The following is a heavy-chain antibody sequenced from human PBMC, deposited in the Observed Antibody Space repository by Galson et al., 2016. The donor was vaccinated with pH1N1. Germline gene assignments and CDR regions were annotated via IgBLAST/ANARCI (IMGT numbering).Heavy chain of an antibody. V-gene: IGHV3-74*03. D-gene: IGHD4-17*01. CDR3: ARESRSGDYKFDAFDI. CDR1: GIPFSSNKW. Sequence: SLRLSCAASGIPFSSNKWMHWVRQSPGKGLEWVSVLKSDGTSAEYADSVKGRFTISRDSAEDTLYLQMNSLRAEDTAVYYCARESRSGDYKFDAFDIWGQGTMVTVSS. CDR2: LKSDGTSA. J-gene: IGHJ3*02.